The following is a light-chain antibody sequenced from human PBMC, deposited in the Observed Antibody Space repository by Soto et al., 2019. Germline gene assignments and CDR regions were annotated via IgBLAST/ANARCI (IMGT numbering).Light chain of an antibody. CDR2: AAS. CDR1: LSVASNY. CDR3: QQYGSARWT. Sequence: EMVLTQSPGTLPLSPGERATLSCRASLSVASNYVAWYQQKPGQAPRLLIYAASGRATGIPDRFSGSGSGTDFTLTISRLETEDFAVYYCQQYGSARWTFGQGTMVESK. J-gene: IGKJ1*01. V-gene: IGKV3-20*01.